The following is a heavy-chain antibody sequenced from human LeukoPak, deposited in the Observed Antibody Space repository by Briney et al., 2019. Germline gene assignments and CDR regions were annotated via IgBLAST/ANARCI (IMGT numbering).Heavy chain of an antibody. Sequence: GGSLRLSCAASGFTFSNAWMNWVRQAPGKGLEWVGFIRSNTYGGTAEYAASVKGRFTISRDDSKSIAYLQMNSLKTEDTPVYYCTKGDYHAYWGQGTLATVSS. CDR3: TKGDYHAY. J-gene: IGHJ4*02. CDR2: IRSNTYGGTA. CDR1: GFTFSNAW. V-gene: IGHV3-49*04.